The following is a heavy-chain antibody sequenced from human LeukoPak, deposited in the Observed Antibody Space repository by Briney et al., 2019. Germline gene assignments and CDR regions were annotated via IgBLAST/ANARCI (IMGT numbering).Heavy chain of an antibody. CDR2: IYSGGST. V-gene: IGHV3-53*01. Sequence: GGSLRLSCAASGLTVSRNYMSWVRQAPGKGLESVSVIYSGGSTYYADSVRGRFTISRDNSKNTLYLQMNSLRVEDTAVYYCAKDDDWGRYKHWGQGTLVTVSS. CDR1: GLTVSRNY. CDR3: AKDDDWGRYKH. J-gene: IGHJ1*01. D-gene: IGHD3-16*01.